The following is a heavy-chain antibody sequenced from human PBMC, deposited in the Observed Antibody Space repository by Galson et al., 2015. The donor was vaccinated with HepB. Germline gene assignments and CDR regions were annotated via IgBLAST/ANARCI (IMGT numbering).Heavy chain of an antibody. CDR2: ISYDGTNK. J-gene: IGHJ3*02. CDR1: GFTFSAFA. D-gene: IGHD1-26*01. CDR3: ARGGSTKFAFDM. Sequence: LRLSCAASGFTFSAFAVHWVRQAPGKGLEWVSLISYDGTNKKYADSVKGRFSTSRDNSKNTLNLQMSSLIPEDTAVYYCARGGSTKFAFDMWGQGTMVTVSS. V-gene: IGHV3-30-3*01.